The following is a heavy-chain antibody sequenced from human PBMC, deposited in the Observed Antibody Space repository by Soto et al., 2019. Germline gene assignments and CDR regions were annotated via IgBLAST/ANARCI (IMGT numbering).Heavy chain of an antibody. Sequence: GGSLRLSCAASGFTFSSYAMSWVRQAPGKGLEWVSAISGSGGSTYYADSVKGRFTISRDNSKNTLYLQMNSLRAEDTAVYYCAKDLAPQYDILTGYWYWGQGTLVTVSS. CDR2: ISGSGGST. CDR1: GFTFSSYA. CDR3: AKDLAPQYDILTGYWY. J-gene: IGHJ4*02. D-gene: IGHD3-9*01. V-gene: IGHV3-23*01.